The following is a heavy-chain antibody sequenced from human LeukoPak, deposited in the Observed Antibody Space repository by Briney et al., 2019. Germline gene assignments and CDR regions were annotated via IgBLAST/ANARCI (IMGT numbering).Heavy chain of an antibody. J-gene: IGHJ4*02. D-gene: IGHD6-19*01. CDR1: GYTFTSYD. Sequence: EASVKVSCTASGYTFTSYDINWVRQATGQGLEWMGWMNPNSGNTGYAQKFQGRVTMTRNTSISTAYMELSSPRSEDTAVYYCARGPLSGWYQIDYWGQGTLVTVSS. CDR2: MNPNSGNT. V-gene: IGHV1-8*01. CDR3: ARGPLSGWYQIDY.